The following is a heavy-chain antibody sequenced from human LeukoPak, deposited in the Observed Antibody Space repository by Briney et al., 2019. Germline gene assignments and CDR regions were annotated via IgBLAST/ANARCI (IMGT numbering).Heavy chain of an antibody. Sequence: GGSLRLSCAASGFTFDDYGMSWVRQAPGKGLEWVSGINWNGGSTGYADSVKGRFTISRDNAKNSLCLQVNSLRAEDTALYHCARGSGYDPNWFDPWGQGTLVTVSS. CDR2: INWNGGST. CDR1: GFTFDDYG. CDR3: ARGSGYDPNWFDP. V-gene: IGHV3-20*01. J-gene: IGHJ5*02. D-gene: IGHD5-12*01.